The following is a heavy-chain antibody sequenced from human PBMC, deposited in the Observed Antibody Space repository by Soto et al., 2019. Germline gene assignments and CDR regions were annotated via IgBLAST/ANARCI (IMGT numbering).Heavy chain of an antibody. J-gene: IGHJ4*02. CDR2: ISYDGSNK. CDR1: GFTFSSYG. Sequence: GGSLRLSCAASGFTFSSYGMHWVRQAPGKGLEWVAVISYDGSNKYYADSVKGRFTISRDNSENTLYLQMNSLRAEDTAVYYCAKAGSYGSGSYYVEIDYWGQGTLVTVSS. CDR3: AKAGSYGSGSYYVEIDY. D-gene: IGHD3-10*01. V-gene: IGHV3-30*18.